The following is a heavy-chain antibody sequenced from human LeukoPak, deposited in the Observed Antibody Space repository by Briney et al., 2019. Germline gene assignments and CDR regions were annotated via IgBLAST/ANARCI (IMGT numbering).Heavy chain of an antibody. D-gene: IGHD3-10*01. CDR3: ARDGDTFNWFDP. Sequence: GGSLRLSCAASGFTFSSSEMNWVRQAPGKGLEWVSYISSSGSTIYYADSVKGRFTISRDNAKNSLYLQMNSLRAEDTAVYYCARDGDTFNWFDPWGQGTLVTVSS. V-gene: IGHV3-48*03. CDR1: GFTFSSSE. J-gene: IGHJ5*02. CDR2: ISSSGSTI.